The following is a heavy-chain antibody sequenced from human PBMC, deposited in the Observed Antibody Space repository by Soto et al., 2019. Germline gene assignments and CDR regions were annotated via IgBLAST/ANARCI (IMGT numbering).Heavy chain of an antibody. D-gene: IGHD5-12*01. CDR2: INPSGGST. CDR1: GYTFTSYY. V-gene: IGHV1-46*01. Sequence: ASVKVSCKASGYTFTSYYMHWVRQAPGQGLEWMGIINPSGGSTSYAQKFQCRVTMTRDTSTSTVYMERSSLISEDTAVYYCASERGYSGYDYYSYYGMDVGGQGTTVTVSS. J-gene: IGHJ6*02. CDR3: ASERGYSGYDYYSYYGMDV.